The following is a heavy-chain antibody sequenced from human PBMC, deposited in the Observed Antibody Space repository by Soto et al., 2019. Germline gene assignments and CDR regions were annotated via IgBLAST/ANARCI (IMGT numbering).Heavy chain of an antibody. V-gene: IGHV3-64*01. J-gene: IGHJ6*02. CDR3: ARRIPFGYGMDV. Sequence: EVQLVESGGGLVQPGGSLRLSCAASGFTFSSYAMHWVRQAPGKGLECVSAITSNGGNTDYASSVKGRFTISRDNSKNTLYLQMGSLRAEAMAVYYCARRIPFGYGMDVWGQGTTVTVSS. CDR2: ITSNGGNT. D-gene: IGHD2-21*01. CDR1: GFTFSSYA.